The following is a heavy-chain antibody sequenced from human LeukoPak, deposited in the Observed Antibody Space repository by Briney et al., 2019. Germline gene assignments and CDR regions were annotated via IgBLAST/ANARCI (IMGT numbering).Heavy chain of an antibody. CDR2: INHSGST. CDR1: GGSFSGYY. CDR3: ARAGYSYGLNI. Sequence: NPSETLSLTCAVYGGSFSGYYWSWIRQPPGKGLEWIGEINHSGSTNYNPSLKSRVTISVDTSKNQFSLKLSSVTAADTAVYYCARAGYSYGLNIWGQGTMVTVSS. V-gene: IGHV4-34*01. D-gene: IGHD5-18*01. J-gene: IGHJ3*02.